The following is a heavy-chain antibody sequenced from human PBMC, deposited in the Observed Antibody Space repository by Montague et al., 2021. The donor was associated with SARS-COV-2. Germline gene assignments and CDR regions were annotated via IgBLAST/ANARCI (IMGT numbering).Heavy chain of an antibody. CDR2: VFSCGIGT. D-gene: IGHD5-24*01. CDR1: GFTFSGYA. V-gene: IGHV3-23*03. Sequence: SLRLSCAASGFTFSGYAMSWIRHAPGQGLELVSSVFSCGIGTYYXDSVQARLTISRANSKSTLFLQMHSLRAEDTAIYYCARNPTVTGMAGTISWYFDLWGRGTMGT. CDR3: ARNPTVTGMAGTISWYFDL. J-gene: IGHJ2*01.